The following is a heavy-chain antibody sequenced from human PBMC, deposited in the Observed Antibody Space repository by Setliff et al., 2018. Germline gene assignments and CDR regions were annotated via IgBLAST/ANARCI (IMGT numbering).Heavy chain of an antibody. J-gene: IGHJ4*02. CDR1: GHTLTGYY. Sequence: ASVKVSCKASGHTLTGYYRHWVRQAPGQGLEWMGWINPNSGDTKYAQNFQGRVTMNRDTSITTFYMELSRLKSDDSVLYYCATWLVADFASGTFPYWGQGTLVTVSS. V-gene: IGHV1-2*02. D-gene: IGHD3-10*01. CDR2: INPNSGDT. CDR3: ATWLVADFASGTFPY.